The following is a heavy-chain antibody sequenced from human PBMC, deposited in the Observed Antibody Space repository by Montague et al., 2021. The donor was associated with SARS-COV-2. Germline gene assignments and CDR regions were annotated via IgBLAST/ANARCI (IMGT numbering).Heavy chain of an antibody. CDR2: IKQDGSEK. CDR1: GFTFSSYW. J-gene: IGHJ6*02. Sequence: SLRLSCAASGFTFSSYWMSWVRQAPGKGLEWVANIKQDGSEKYYVDSVKGRFTISRDNAKNSLYLQMNSLRAGDTAVYYCARDEIVGWQWLGSTYYGMDVWGQGTTVTVSS. V-gene: IGHV3-7*01. D-gene: IGHD6-19*01. CDR3: ARDEIVGWQWLGSTYYGMDV.